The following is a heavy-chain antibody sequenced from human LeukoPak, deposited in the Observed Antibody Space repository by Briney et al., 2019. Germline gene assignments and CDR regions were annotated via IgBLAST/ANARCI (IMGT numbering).Heavy chain of an antibody. CDR2: ISTTGST. D-gene: IGHD5-24*01. CDR1: GGFISTHY. Sequence: SETLSLTCTVSGGFISTHYWSWIRQPAGKGLGWIGRISTTGSTNYNPSLSSRVTMSIDTSKNQFSLKLRSVTAADTAVYYCTREVEMATQFDYWGQGTLVTVSS. CDR3: TREVEMATQFDY. V-gene: IGHV4-4*07. J-gene: IGHJ4*02.